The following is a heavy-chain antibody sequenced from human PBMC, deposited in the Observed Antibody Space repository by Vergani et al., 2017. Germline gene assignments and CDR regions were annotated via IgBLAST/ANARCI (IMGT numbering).Heavy chain of an antibody. J-gene: IGHJ4*02. V-gene: IGHV3-30*01. CDR3: ARDGPDRQSVDY. CDR2: ISYDGSNK. CDR1: GFTFSSYA. Sequence: QVQLVESGGGVVQPGRSLRLSCAASGFTFSSYAMHWVRQAPGKGLEWVAVISYDGSNKYYADSVKGRFTISRDNSKNTLYLQMNSLRAEDTAVYYCARDGPDRQSVDYWGQGTLVTVSS. D-gene: IGHD1-14*01.